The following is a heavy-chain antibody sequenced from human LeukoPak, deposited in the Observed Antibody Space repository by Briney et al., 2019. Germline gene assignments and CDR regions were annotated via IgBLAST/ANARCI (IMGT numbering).Heavy chain of an antibody. CDR2: TKRDGSAQ. J-gene: IGHJ4*02. V-gene: IGHV3-7*03. CDR1: ELTLSNYW. Sequence: GGSLRLSCAVSELTLSNYWMSWVRQAPGKGLEWVANTKRDGSAQYYADSVKGRFTISRNNSENTMILQMNSLRAEDTAFYYCTTFQQRQYYFDYWGQGTLVTVSS. CDR3: TTFQQRQYYFDY. D-gene: IGHD6-25*01.